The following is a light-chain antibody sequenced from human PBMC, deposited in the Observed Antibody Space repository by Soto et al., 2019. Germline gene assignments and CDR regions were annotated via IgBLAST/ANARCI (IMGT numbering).Light chain of an antibody. V-gene: IGKV1-5*03. CDR1: QSISNW. CDR3: QQYNSYWT. CDR2: KAS. Sequence: DIQMTQFPSTLSASVGDRVTITCRASQSISNWLAWYQQKPGKAPKLLIYKASTLQSGVPSRFSGSGSGTDFTLTISGLQPDDFATYYCQQYNSYWTFGQGTKVEIK. J-gene: IGKJ1*01.